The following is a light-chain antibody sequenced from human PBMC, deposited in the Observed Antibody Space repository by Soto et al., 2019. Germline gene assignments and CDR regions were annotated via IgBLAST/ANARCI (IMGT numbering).Light chain of an antibody. V-gene: IGLV2-14*01. Sequence: QSALTQPASVSGSPGQSITISCTGTSSDVGGYNYVSWYQQHPGKAPKVMIYEVSNRPSGVSNRFSGSKSGNTASLTISGLQAEDEADYHCSSFTSSGTRVFGTGTKVTVL. CDR2: EVS. J-gene: IGLJ1*01. CDR1: SSDVGGYNY. CDR3: SSFTSSGTRV.